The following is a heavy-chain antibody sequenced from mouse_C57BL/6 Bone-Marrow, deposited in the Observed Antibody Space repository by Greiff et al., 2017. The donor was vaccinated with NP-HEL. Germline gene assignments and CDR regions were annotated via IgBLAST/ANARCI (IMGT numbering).Heavy chain of an antibody. Sequence: EVKLMESGGGLVKPGGSLKLSCAASGFTFSSYAMSWVRRTPEKRLEWVATISDGGSYTYYPDNVKGRFTISRDNAKNNLYLQMSHLKSEDTAMYYCARESPYSNFPWFAYWGQGTLVTVSA. CDR3: ARESPYSNFPWFAY. V-gene: IGHV5-4*01. D-gene: IGHD2-5*01. CDR2: ISDGGSYT. J-gene: IGHJ3*01. CDR1: GFTFSSYA.